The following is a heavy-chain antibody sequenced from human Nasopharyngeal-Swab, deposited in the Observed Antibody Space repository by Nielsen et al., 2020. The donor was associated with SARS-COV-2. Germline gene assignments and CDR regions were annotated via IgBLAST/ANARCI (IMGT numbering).Heavy chain of an antibody. V-gene: IGHV3-21*04. CDR2: ISSSSSYI. D-gene: IGHD2-21*01. Sequence: ESLKISCAASGFTFSSYAMSWVRQAPGKGLEWVSSISSSSSYIYYADSVKGRFTISRDNAKNSLYLQMNSLRAEDTAVYYCVKGPPAVIHYFDYWGQGTLVTVSS. CDR3: VKGPPAVIHYFDY. J-gene: IGHJ4*02. CDR1: GFTFSSYA.